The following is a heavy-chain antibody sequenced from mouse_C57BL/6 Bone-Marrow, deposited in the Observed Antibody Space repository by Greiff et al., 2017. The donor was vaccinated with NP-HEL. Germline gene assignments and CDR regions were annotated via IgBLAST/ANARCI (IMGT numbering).Heavy chain of an antibody. CDR2: IYPRSGNT. V-gene: IGHV1-81*01. D-gene: IGHD1-1*01. CDR1: GYTFTSYG. Sequence: VQLKESGAELARPGASVKLSCKASGYTFTSYGISWVKQRTGQGLEWIGEIYPRSGNTYYNEKFKGKATLTADKSSSTAYMELRSLTSEDSAVYFCARGPPYYYGSSWYFDVWGTGTTVTVSS. J-gene: IGHJ1*03. CDR3: ARGPPYYYGSSWYFDV.